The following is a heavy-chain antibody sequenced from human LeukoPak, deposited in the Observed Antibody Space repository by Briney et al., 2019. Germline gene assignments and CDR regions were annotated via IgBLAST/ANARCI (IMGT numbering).Heavy chain of an antibody. D-gene: IGHD6-6*01. V-gene: IGHV1-46*01. CDR1: VYTFTSYY. Sequence: ASVKVSCKASVYTFTSYYMHWVRQAPGQGLEWMGIINPSGGSTGYAQKFQGRVTMTRDTSTSTVYMELSSLRSEDTAIYYCTRDLGHYSSSYWGQGTLVTVSS. J-gene: IGHJ4*02. CDR3: TRDLGHYSSSY. CDR2: INPSGGST.